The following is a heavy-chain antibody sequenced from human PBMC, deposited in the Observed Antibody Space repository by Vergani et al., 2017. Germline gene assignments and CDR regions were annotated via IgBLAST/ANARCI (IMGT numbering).Heavy chain of an antibody. J-gene: IGHJ6*02. CDR2: IYHSGST. D-gene: IGHD6-13*01. CDR3: ARTVRQQLLYYYYGMDV. CDR1: GYSISSGYY. Sequence: QVRLQESGPGLVKPSETLSLTCAVSGYSISSGYYWGWIRQPPGKGLEWIGSIYHSGSTYYNPSLKSRVTISVDTSKNQFSLKLSSVTAADTAVYYCARTVRQQLLYYYYGMDVWGQGTTVTVSS. V-gene: IGHV4-38-2*01.